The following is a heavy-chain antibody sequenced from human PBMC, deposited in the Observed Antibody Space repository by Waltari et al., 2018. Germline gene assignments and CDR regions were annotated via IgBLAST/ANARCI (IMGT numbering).Heavy chain of an antibody. CDR3: ARDGSY. Sequence: EVQLVESGGGLVKPGGSLRLSCAASGFTFRNYRMNWVRRAHGKGLEWVSSISSRSTYIDYTDSVKGRFTISRDNAKNSLYLQMNSLRAEDTAVYYCARDGSYWGQGTLVTVSS. J-gene: IGHJ4*02. CDR1: GFTFRNYR. V-gene: IGHV3-21*01. CDR2: ISSRSTYI.